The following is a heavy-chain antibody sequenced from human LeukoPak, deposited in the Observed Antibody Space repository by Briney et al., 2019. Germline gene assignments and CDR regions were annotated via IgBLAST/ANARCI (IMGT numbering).Heavy chain of an antibody. V-gene: IGHV3-23*01. CDR1: GFTFSSYA. CDR2: ISGSGGRT. CDR3: ARVSPAIVVVTGTGAPDY. D-gene: IGHD2-21*02. J-gene: IGHJ4*02. Sequence: GGSLRLSCAASGFTFSSYAMTWGRQAPGKGLEWVSGISGSGGRTNYADSVKGRFTISRDNSKNTVYLQINSLRSEDTAVYYCARVSPAIVVVTGTGAPDYWGQGTLVTVSS.